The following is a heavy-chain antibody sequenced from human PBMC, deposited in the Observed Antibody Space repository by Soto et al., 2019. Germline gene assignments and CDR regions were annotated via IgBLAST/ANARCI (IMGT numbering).Heavy chain of an antibody. J-gene: IGHJ4*02. Sequence: QVQLVESGGGVVQPGRSLTLSCAASGFTFSSYVIHWVRQTPDKGLEWVAFISRDGSKAYYADSVKGRFTISRDNCKNTLYLEMNSLRAEDSAVYYCARDDEGGSDCDLGYWGQGTLVTVSS. CDR2: ISRDGSKA. D-gene: IGHD1-26*01. CDR3: ARDDEGGSDCDLGY. V-gene: IGHV3-30-3*01. CDR1: GFTFSSYV.